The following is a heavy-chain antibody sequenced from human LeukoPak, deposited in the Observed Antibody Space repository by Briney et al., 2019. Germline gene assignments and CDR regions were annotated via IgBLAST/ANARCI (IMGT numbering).Heavy chain of an antibody. J-gene: IGHJ6*03. Sequence: SETLSLTCTVSGGSISSSSYYWGWIRQPPGKGLEWIGSIYYSGSTYYNPSPKSRVTISVDTSKNQFSLKLSSVTAADTAVYYCAREHCSGGSCYSIYYYYYMDVWGKGTTVTVSS. V-gene: IGHV4-39*07. CDR3: AREHCSGGSCYSIYYYYYMDV. CDR2: IYYSGST. CDR1: GGSISSSSYY. D-gene: IGHD2-15*01.